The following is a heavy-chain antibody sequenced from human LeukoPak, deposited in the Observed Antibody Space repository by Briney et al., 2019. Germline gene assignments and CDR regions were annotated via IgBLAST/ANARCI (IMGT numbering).Heavy chain of an antibody. CDR1: GFTFDEYG. V-gene: IGHV3-20*04. CDR2: INWNGGST. Sequence: GGSLRLSCAASGFTFDEYGMSWVRQAPGKGLEWVSGINWNGGSTGYADSVKGRLTISRDNAKNSLYLQMNSLGAEDTALYYCAFYSYGSRDFDYWGQGTLVTVSS. CDR3: AFYSYGSRDFDY. D-gene: IGHD5-18*01. J-gene: IGHJ4*02.